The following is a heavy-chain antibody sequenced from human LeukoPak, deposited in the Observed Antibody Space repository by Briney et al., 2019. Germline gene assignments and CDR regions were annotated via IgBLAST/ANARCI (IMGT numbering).Heavy chain of an antibody. V-gene: IGHV4-61*05. Sequence: PSETLSLTCTVSGGSISSSSYYWGWLRQPPGKGLEWIGYIYYSGSTNYNPSLKSRVTISVDTSKNQFSLKLSSVTVADTAVYYCARVGADSSSWYGLRYYYYGMDVWGQGTTVTVSS. J-gene: IGHJ6*02. CDR3: ARVGADSSSWYGLRYYYYGMDV. CDR2: IYYSGST. D-gene: IGHD6-13*01. CDR1: GGSISSSSYY.